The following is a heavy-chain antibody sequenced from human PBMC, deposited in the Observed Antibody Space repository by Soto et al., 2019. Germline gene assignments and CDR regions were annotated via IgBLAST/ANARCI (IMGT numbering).Heavy chain of an antibody. J-gene: IGHJ4*02. V-gene: IGHV4-59*01. Sequence: QVQLKESGPGLVKPSETLSLTCTVYGGSIIRYYWSWIRQHPGQGLEWLGYIYYSGSTNYNLSLMSRVTISVDTSKNKFSLKLSSVTTADTAVYYGASINGVGGYSYGPHFDYWVQGTLVTVSS. CDR2: IYYSGST. CDR3: ASINGVGGYSYGPHFDY. D-gene: IGHD5-18*01. CDR1: GGSIIRYY.